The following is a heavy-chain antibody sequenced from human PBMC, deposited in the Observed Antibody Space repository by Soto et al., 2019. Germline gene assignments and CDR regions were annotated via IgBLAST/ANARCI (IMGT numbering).Heavy chain of an antibody. CDR2: ISGSGGST. V-gene: IGHV3-23*01. D-gene: IGHD3-22*01. CDR1: GFTFSSYA. Sequence: GGSLRLSYAASGFTFSSYAMSWVRQAPGKGLEWVSAISGSGGSTHYADSVKGRFTISRDNSKNTLYLQMNSLRAEDTAVYYCAKDHYYDTSGYPSINWYFDLWGRGTLVTVSS. CDR3: AKDHYYDTSGYPSINWYFDL. J-gene: IGHJ2*01.